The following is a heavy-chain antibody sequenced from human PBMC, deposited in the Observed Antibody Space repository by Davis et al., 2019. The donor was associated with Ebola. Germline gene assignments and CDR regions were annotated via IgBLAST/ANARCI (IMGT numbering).Heavy chain of an antibody. CDR2: IDASGNT. CDR1: GGSFSGYY. Sequence: PSETLSLTCGVYGGSFSGYYWSWIRQSPGKGPEWIGQIDASGNTNYNPSLKSRVTMSLDTSKNQVSLKLSSVTAADTAVYYCLGGRYGEPFDYWGQGTLVTVSS. CDR3: LGGRYGEPFDY. D-gene: IGHD4-17*01. V-gene: IGHV4-34*01. J-gene: IGHJ4*02.